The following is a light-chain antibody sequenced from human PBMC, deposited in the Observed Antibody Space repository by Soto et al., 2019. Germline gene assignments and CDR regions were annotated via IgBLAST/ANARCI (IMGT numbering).Light chain of an antibody. CDR2: GAA. J-gene: IGKJ5*01. V-gene: IGKV3-15*01. CDR1: QSVSSS. Sequence: EIVMTQSPATLSVSPGERATLSCRASQSVSSSLAWYQQKPGQAPRRLIYGAATRAAGIPAKFSGGGSGTEFTLTISSLQSEDFATYYCRQYNNWPPITFGQGTRLEIK. CDR3: RQYNNWPPIT.